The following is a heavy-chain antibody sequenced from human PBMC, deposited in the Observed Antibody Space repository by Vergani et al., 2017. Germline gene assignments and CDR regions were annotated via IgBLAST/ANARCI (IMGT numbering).Heavy chain of an antibody. Sequence: QVQLVESGGGVVQPGRSLRLSCAASGFSFSSFGFNWVRQAPGKGLVWVAFIHYDGCHEYYIDYVKGRFTIFRDNSKNTLILQMNGLRAEDTAVYYCARDRGCATISCYFSGAFDYWGLGTLVSVSS. D-gene: IGHD2-2*01. J-gene: IGHJ4*02. CDR2: IHYDGCHE. CDR3: ARDRGCATISCYFSGAFDY. V-gene: IGHV3-33*01. CDR1: GFSFSSFG.